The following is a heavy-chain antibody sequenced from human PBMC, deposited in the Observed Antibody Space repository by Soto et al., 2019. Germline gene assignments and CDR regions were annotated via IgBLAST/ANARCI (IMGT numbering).Heavy chain of an antibody. V-gene: IGHV3-23*01. CDR3: STKESNDWRYWSDT. Sequence: EVQLLESGGVLAQPGGSLSLSCAASGFTFSGYGMSWVRQAPGKGLEWVSTVSGDTFNTYYADSVTGRFTTSRDNSKTALFLHMSTLRVEDTAVYYCSTKESNDWRYWSDTWGQGTPVTFSA. J-gene: IGHJ5*02. CDR1: GFTFSGYG. CDR2: VSGDTFNT. D-gene: IGHD3-9*01.